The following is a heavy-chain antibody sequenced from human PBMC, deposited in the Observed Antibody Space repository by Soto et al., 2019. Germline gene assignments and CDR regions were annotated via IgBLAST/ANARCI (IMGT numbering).Heavy chain of an antibody. CDR1: GFTFGDYA. CDR3: TREVLYDFWSGYQPTFNCFDP. CDR2: IRSKAYGGTT. Sequence: GGSLRLSCTASGFTFGDYAMSWFRQAPGKGLEWVGFIRSKAYGGTTEYAASVKGRFTISRDDSKSIAYLQMNSLKTEDTAVYYCTREVLYDFWSGYQPTFNCFDPWGQGTLVTVSS. D-gene: IGHD3-3*01. V-gene: IGHV3-49*03. J-gene: IGHJ5*02.